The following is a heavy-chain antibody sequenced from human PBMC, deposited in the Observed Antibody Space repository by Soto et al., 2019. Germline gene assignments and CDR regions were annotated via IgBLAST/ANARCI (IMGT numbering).Heavy chain of an antibody. Sequence: QITLKESGPTLVKPTQTLTLTCTLSGFSLNTFGGAVVWIRQPPGKALEWLAIIYWNGDKRYSPSLESRLSITKDTSRNQVVLTMTNMDPVDTAKYYCARRPNWGMDGLGAWGQGTTVTVSS. V-gene: IGHV2-5*01. J-gene: IGHJ6*02. CDR3: ARRPNWGMDGLGA. D-gene: IGHD3-16*01. CDR2: IYWNGDK. CDR1: GFSLNTFGGA.